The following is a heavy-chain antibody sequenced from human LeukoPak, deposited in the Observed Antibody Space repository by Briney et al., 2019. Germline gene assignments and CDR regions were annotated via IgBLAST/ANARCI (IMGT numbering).Heavy chain of an antibody. CDR1: GYSFTSYW. J-gene: IGHJ6*02. CDR2: IYPGDSET. Sequence: GESLRISCKGSGYSFTSYWIAWVRQMPGKGLEWMGIIYPGDSETRYSPSFQGQVTISADKSISTAYLQWSSLKASDTAMYYCARTAPLLPDVPSYYYGMDVWGQGTTVTVSS. CDR3: ARTAPLLPDVPSYYYGMDV. D-gene: IGHD2-15*01. V-gene: IGHV5-51*01.